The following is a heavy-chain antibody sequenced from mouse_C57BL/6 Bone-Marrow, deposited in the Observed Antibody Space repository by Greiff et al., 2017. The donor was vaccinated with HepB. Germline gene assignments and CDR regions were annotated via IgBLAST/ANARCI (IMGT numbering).Heavy chain of an antibody. J-gene: IGHJ1*03. Sequence: VQLKQSGGGLVQPKGSLKLSCPASGFPFNTYAMHLVRQAPGKGLEWVARIRCKSSNYATYYADSVKDRFTISRDDSQSMPYLQMNNLKNEDTAMYYCVRGGYGHWYLDVGGTGTTVTVSS. CDR3: VRGGYGHWYLDV. D-gene: IGHD2-10*02. CDR1: GFPFNTYA. CDR2: IRCKSSNYAT. V-gene: IGHV10-3*01.